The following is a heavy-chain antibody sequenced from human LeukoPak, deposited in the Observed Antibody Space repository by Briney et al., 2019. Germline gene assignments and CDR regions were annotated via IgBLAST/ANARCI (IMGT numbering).Heavy chain of an antibody. CDR3: ARALIVLVPAAFDY. V-gene: IGHV3-48*03. J-gene: IGHJ4*02. CDR2: ISSSGSTI. D-gene: IGHD2-2*01. CDR1: GFTFSSYE. Sequence: GGSLRLSCAASGFTFSSYEMNWVRQAPGKGLEWVSYISSSGSTIYYADSVKGRFTISRDNAKNSLYLQMDSLRADDTAVYYCARALIVLVPAAFDYWGQGTLVTVSS.